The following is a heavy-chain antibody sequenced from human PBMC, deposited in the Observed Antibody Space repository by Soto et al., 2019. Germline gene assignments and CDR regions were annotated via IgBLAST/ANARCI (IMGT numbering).Heavy chain of an antibody. V-gene: IGHV4-34*01. J-gene: IGHJ3*02. CDR3: ARVERGTVTTVVDAFDI. CDR1: GGFVSSGSYY. D-gene: IGHD1-1*01. CDR2: MSHSGGT. Sequence: QVQLQQWGAGLLKPSETLSLTCAVYGGFVSSGSYYWSWIRQPPGKGLEWIGEMSHSGGTHFNPSLKSRVTISVATSKNQFSLRMSSVTAACTALYYCARVERGTVTTVVDAFDIWGPGTMVTVSS.